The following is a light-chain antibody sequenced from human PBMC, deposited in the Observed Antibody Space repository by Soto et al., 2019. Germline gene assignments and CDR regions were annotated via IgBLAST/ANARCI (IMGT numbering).Light chain of an antibody. V-gene: IGKV3-20*01. Sequence: EIILTPSPDTLSLSPGERATLSCRASQTVSSNYLAWCQQGPGQAPRLLIYGASTRAAGIPDRFSGSGSGTDFTLTITRLEPEDSAVYFCQQYTGPPTTFGQGTRLEIK. CDR3: QQYTGPPTT. J-gene: IGKJ5*01. CDR1: QTVSSNY. CDR2: GAS.